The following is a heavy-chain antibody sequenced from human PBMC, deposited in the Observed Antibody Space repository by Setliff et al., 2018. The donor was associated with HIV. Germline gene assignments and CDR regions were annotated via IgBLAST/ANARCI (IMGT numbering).Heavy chain of an antibody. CDR2: INPGDSDI. V-gene: IGHV5-51*01. CDR1: GYSFTSYW. D-gene: IGHD1-20*01. Sequence: PGESLKISCKASGYSFTSYWIGWVRQMPGKGLEWMGIINPGDSDIRYSPSFRGQVTISVDNSINTAYPQWSSLKASDTAMYYCASSITVAGGRSFYYYAMDVWGQGTTVTVSS. CDR3: ASSITVAGGRSFYYYAMDV. J-gene: IGHJ6*02.